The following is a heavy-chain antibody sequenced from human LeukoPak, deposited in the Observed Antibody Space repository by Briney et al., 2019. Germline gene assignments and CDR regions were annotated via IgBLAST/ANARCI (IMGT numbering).Heavy chain of an antibody. CDR3: AKEGLDYYDSSGYYPYYFDY. J-gene: IGHJ4*02. V-gene: IGHV3-23*01. D-gene: IGHD3-22*01. Sequence: GGSLRLSCAASGFTLSSYGMSWVRQAPGKGLEWVSAISGSDGGTYYADSVKGRFTISRDNSKNTLYLQMNSLRAEDTAVYYCAKEGLDYYDSSGYYPYYFDYWDQGTLVTVSS. CDR1: GFTLSSYG. CDR2: ISGSDGGT.